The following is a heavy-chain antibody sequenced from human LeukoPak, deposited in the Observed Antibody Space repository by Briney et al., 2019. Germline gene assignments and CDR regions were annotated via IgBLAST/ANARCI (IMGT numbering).Heavy chain of an antibody. V-gene: IGHV3-30*18. Sequence: GRSLRLSCAASGFTFSTYGMHWVRQAPGKGLEWVTFIPYEGSIKRYADSVKGRFTISRDNSKNTLYLQMSSLRAEDTAVYYCAKDNYYYYMDVWGKGTTVTISS. CDR2: IPYEGSIK. J-gene: IGHJ6*03. CDR1: GFTFSTYG. CDR3: AKDNYYYYMDV.